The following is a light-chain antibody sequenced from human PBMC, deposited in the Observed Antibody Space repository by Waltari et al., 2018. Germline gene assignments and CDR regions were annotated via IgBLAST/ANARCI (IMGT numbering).Light chain of an antibody. J-gene: IGKJ1*01. Sequence: EIVLTQSPGTLSLSPGERATLSCRASQRVGGSYLAWYQQKPGQAPRLLIYDASSPATGIPVRFSGSGSGTDFTLTISRLEPEDFAVYYCLQYGRSPKTFGQGTKVEIK. CDR3: LQYGRSPKT. V-gene: IGKV3-20*01. CDR2: DAS. CDR1: QRVGGSY.